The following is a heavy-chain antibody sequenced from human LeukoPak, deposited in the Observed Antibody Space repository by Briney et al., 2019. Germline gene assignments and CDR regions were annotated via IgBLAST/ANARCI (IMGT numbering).Heavy chain of an antibody. CDR1: GYIFTSYY. CDR2: INPSGGST. Sequence: ASVKVSFKASGYIFTSYYMHWVRQAPGQGLEWMGIINPSGGSTRYAQKFQGRVTMTRDTSTSTVYMELSSLRSEDTAVYHCARDAVGSGGDCYFDYWGQGTLVTVSS. V-gene: IGHV1-46*01. CDR3: ARDAVGSGGDCYFDY. J-gene: IGHJ4*02. D-gene: IGHD2-21*02.